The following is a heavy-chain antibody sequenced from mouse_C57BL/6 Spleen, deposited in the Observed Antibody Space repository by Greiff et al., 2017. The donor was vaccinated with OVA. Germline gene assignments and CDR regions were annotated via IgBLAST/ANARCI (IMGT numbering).Heavy chain of an antibody. V-gene: IGHV1-53*01. CDR3: AKPHYGSGYSAWFAY. CDR2: INPSNGGT. CDR1: GYTFTSYW. D-gene: IGHD1-1*01. J-gene: IGHJ3*01. Sequence: QVQLQQPGTELVKPGASVKLSCKASGYTFTSYWMHWVKQRPGQGLEWIGNINPSNGGTNYNEKFKSKATLTVDKSSSTAYMQLSSLTSEDSAVYYCAKPHYGSGYSAWFAYWGQGTLVTVSA.